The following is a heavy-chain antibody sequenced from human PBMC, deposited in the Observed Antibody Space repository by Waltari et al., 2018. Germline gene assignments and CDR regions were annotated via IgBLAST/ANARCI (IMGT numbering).Heavy chain of an antibody. V-gene: IGHV3-23*03. CDR2: IDGGVST. D-gene: IGHD6-19*01. CDR3: AKDSGSSGY. CDR1: GFTFSSYA. Sequence: EVQLLESGGGLVQPGGSLRLSCAASGFTFSSYAMSWVRQAPGKGLEWVSCIDGGVSTYYADSVKGRFTISRDNSKNTLYLQMNSLRAEDTAVYYWAKDSGSSGYWGQGTLVTVSS. J-gene: IGHJ4*02.